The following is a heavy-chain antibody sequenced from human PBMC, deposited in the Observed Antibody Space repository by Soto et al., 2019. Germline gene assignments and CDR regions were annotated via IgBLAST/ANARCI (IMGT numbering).Heavy chain of an antibody. CDR1: GFSFSNFA. Sequence: DVQLLESGGGLVQPGESLRLSCAASGFSFSNFAMSWVRQAPGKXLXWVSGIGAGGDITFYADSVKGRFGISRDNSKNTVYLQVNSLRAXXTXXXXXAXXXXXXXXEXYFDHWGPGTLVTVSS. J-gene: IGHJ4*02. CDR2: IGAGGDIT. V-gene: IGHV3-23*01. CDR3: AXXXXXXXXEXYFDH.